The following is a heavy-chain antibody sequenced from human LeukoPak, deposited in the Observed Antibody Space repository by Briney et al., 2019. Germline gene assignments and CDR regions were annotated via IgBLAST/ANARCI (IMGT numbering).Heavy chain of an antibody. D-gene: IGHD6-13*01. CDR1: NGSVNSGSYY. J-gene: IGHJ4*02. CDR2: IYYSGST. Sequence: KASETLSLTCTVSNGSVNSGSYYWNWIRQPPGKGLEWIGYIYYSGSTNYNPSLKSRVTISLDTAKNQLSLKLSSVTAADTAVYYCARRAGYTSSWYEYWGQGTLVTVSS. CDR3: ARRAGYTSSWYEY. V-gene: IGHV4-61*01.